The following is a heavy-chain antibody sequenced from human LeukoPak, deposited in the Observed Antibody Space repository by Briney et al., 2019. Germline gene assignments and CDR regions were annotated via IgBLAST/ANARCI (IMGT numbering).Heavy chain of an antibody. CDR2: ISSSSSYI. J-gene: IGHJ3*02. Sequence: GGSLRLSCAASGFTFSSYSMNWARQAPGKGLEWVSSISSSSSYIYYADSVKGRFTISRDNAKNSLYLQMNSLRAEDTAVYYCARGAWRLDAFDIWGQGTMVTVSS. V-gene: IGHV3-21*01. CDR1: GFTFSSYS. CDR3: ARGAWRLDAFDI.